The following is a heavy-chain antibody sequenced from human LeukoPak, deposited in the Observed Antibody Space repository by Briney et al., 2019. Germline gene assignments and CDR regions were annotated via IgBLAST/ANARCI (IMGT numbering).Heavy chain of an antibody. J-gene: IGHJ3*02. CDR1: GFTFSSYL. D-gene: IGHD5-12*01. CDR2: IKQDGSEK. V-gene: IGHV3-7*03. CDR3: ARDRRGFYAFDI. Sequence: GGSLRLSCAASGFTFSSYLMSWVRQAPGKGLEWVANIKQDGSEKYYVDSVKGRFTISRDNAKNSLYLQMNSLRAEDTAVYYCARDRRGFYAFDIWGQGTMVTVSS.